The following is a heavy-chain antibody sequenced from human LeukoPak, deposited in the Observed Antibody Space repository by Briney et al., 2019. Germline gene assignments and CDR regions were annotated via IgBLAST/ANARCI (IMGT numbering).Heavy chain of an antibody. V-gene: IGHV3-23*01. CDR2: ITARSGA. J-gene: IGHJ4*02. D-gene: IGHD6-19*01. CDR1: GFIFSSHA. CDR3: ATTRPYGTTWAGAFED. Sequence: PGGSLRLSCAASGFIFSSHAMSWVRQAPRKGLEWVSTITARSGADYTDSVKGRFVISRDNSKNTLFLQMSSLRAEDTAVYYCATTRPYGTTWAGAFEDWGQGIPVTVSS.